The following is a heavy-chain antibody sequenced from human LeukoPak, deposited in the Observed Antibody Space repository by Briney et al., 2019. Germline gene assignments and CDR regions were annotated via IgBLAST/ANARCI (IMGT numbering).Heavy chain of an antibody. CDR3: ARGNNWNTNAFDI. Sequence: PSETLSLTCAVYGGSFSGYYWSWIRQPPGKGLEWIGEINHSGSTNYNPSLKSRVTISVDTSKNQFSLKLSSVTAADTAVYYCARGNNWNTNAFDIWGQGTMVTVSS. D-gene: IGHD1/OR15-1a*01. V-gene: IGHV4-34*01. J-gene: IGHJ3*02. CDR1: GGSFSGYY. CDR2: INHSGST.